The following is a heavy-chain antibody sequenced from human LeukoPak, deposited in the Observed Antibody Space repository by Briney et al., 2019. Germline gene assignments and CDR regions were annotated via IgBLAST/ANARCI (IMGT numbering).Heavy chain of an antibody. Sequence: GGSLRLSCAASGFTFSSYDMHWVRQATGKGLEWVSAIGTAGDTYYPGSVKGRFTISRENAKNSLYLQMNSLRAGDTAVYYCARGSPNSSWAYFDYWGQGTLVTVSS. CDR3: ARGSPNSSWAYFDY. D-gene: IGHD6-13*01. CDR1: GFTFSSYD. J-gene: IGHJ4*02. V-gene: IGHV3-13*01. CDR2: IGTAGDT.